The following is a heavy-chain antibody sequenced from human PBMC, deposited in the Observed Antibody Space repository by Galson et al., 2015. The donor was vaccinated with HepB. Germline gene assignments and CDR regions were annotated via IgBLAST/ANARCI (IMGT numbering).Heavy chain of an antibody. CDR3: ARHKVDTAMVTYYYYGMDV. J-gene: IGHJ6*02. CDR2: IIPIFGTA. Sequence: SVKVSCKASGGTFSNCAISWVRQAPGQGLEWMGGIIPIFGTANYAQKFRGRVTITADESTSTAYMELSSLRSEDTAVYYCARHKVDTAMVTYYYYGMDVWGQGTTVTVSS. D-gene: IGHD5-18*01. V-gene: IGHV1-69*13. CDR1: GGTFSNCA.